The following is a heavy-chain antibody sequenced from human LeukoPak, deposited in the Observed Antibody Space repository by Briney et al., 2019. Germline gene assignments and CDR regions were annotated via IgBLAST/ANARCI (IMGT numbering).Heavy chain of an antibody. J-gene: IGHJ4*02. CDR2: IYSGGST. Sequence: GGSLRLSCAASGFTVSSNYMSWVRQAPGRGLEWVSVIYSGGSTYYADSVKGRFTISRDNSKNTLYLQMNSLRAEDTAVYYCARDRWGLPDYWGQGTLVTVSS. D-gene: IGHD3-16*01. CDR3: ARDRWGLPDY. CDR1: GFTVSSNY. V-gene: IGHV3-53*01.